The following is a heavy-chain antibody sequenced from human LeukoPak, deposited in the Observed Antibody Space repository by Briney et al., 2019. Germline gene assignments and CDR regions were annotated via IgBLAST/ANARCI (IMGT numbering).Heavy chain of an antibody. Sequence: GGSLRLSCAASGYTFSSYWMHWVRQAPGKGLEWVAFIRYDGSNKYYADSVKGRFTISRDNSKNTLYLQMNSLRAEDTAVYYCAKGGTAMGYYDSERKKPLDYWGQGTLVAVSS. D-gene: IGHD3-22*01. J-gene: IGHJ4*02. V-gene: IGHV3-30*02. CDR3: AKGGTAMGYYDSERKKPLDY. CDR1: GYTFSSYW. CDR2: IRYDGSNK.